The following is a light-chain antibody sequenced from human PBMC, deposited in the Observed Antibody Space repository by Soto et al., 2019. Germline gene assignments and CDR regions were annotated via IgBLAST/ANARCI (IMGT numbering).Light chain of an antibody. Sequence: EIVMTQSPATLSVSPGERATLSCRASQSVSSNLAWYQQKPGQAPRLLIFGASTRATGIPARFSGSGSGTEVTPLISSRQYEEDAVDYCQQQIHKSPTYTFGQGTKLEIK. CDR3: QQQIHKSPTYT. V-gene: IGKV3-15*01. CDR1: QSVSSN. CDR2: GAS. J-gene: IGKJ2*01.